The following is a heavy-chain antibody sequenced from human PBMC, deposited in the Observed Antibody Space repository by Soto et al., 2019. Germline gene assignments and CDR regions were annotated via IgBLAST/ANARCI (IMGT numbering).Heavy chain of an antibody. D-gene: IGHD2-21*01. J-gene: IGHJ6*02. Sequence: ASVKVSCKTSGYTFTNYYMQWVRQAPGQGLEWMGIINPSGGSTSYAQKFRGRVTMTRDTSTSTFYMELSSLSSEDTAVYYCARESFPTYYYYGMDVWGQGTTVTV. CDR2: INPSGGST. CDR1: GYTFTNYY. CDR3: ARESFPTYYYYGMDV. V-gene: IGHV1-46*01.